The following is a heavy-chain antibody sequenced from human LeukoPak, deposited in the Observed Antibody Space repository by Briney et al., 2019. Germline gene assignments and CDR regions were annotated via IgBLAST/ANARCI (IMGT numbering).Heavy chain of an antibody. CDR2: IYYSGST. D-gene: IGHD6-6*01. J-gene: IGHJ4*02. CDR3: ARKRKYSSSDPYYFDY. Sequence: PSETLSLTCTVSGGSISSYYWSWIRQPPGKGLEWIGYIYYSGSTNYNPSLKSRVTISVDTSKNQFSLKLSSVTAADTAVYYCARKRKYSSSDPYYFDYWGQGTLVTVSS. V-gene: IGHV4-59*12. CDR1: GGSISSYY.